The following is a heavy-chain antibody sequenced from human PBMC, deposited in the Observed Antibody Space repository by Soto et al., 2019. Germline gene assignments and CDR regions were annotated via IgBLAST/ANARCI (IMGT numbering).Heavy chain of an antibody. V-gene: IGHV1-46*01. Sequence: DAVKVSCNAHGDTFTSHYLNWVRQAPGQGLEWMGVINPHGGSTKYAQKFQGRITMTRDTSRSTVYMELSSLRSDDTAIYYCARSSGGNFGIIIEGSNWFDPWGQGTLVTVS. J-gene: IGHJ5*02. CDR3: ARSSGGNFGIIIEGSNWFDP. CDR2: INPHGGST. CDR1: GDTFTSHY. D-gene: IGHD3-3*01.